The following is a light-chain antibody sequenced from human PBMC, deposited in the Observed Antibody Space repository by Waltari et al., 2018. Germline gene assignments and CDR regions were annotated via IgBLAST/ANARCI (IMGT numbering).Light chain of an antibody. V-gene: IGLV2-14*03. J-gene: IGLJ2*01. CDR1: SSDVGAYNY. Sequence: QSALTQPASVSGSSVQSSNISCTGTSSDVGAYNYVPWYQQHPVKAPKLMIFDVSNRPSGVSNRFSVSKSGNTASLTISGLQAEDEADYYCSSYISSSTLEVFGGGTSLTVL. CDR3: SSYISSSTLEV. CDR2: DVS.